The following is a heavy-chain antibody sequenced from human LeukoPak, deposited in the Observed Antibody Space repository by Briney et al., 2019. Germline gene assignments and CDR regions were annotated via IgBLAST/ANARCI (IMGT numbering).Heavy chain of an antibody. J-gene: IGHJ6*03. CDR3: AREHHYFYYMDV. CDR2: IKQDGTEN. Sequence: GGSLRLSCTASGFTFSTYWMSWVRQAPGKGLEWVANIKQDGTENHYADSVKGRFTISRDSSKNTLYLQMNSLRAEDTAVYYCAREHHYFYYMDVWGKGTTVTISS. CDR1: GFTFSTYW. V-gene: IGHV3-7*03.